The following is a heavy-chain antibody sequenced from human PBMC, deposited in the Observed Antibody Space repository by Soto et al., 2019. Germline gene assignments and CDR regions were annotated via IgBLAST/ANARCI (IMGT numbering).Heavy chain of an antibody. V-gene: IGHV3-11*01. CDR2: ISHSGSTI. J-gene: IGHJ6*02. CDR3: ARDDTGSMDV. CDR1: GFTFSDYY. D-gene: IGHD2-8*02. Sequence: GGPLRLSCAASGFTFSDYYMNWIRQAPGKGLEWVSYISHSGSTIYYANFVKGRFTISRDNVKNSLYLQMNSLRAEDTAMYYCARDDTGSMDVWGQGTAVTVSS.